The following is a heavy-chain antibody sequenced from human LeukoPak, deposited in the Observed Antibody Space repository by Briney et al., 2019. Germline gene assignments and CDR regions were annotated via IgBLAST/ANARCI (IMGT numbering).Heavy chain of an antibody. CDR1: GFTFSSYS. CDR3: ARVVYRGTIVVVPAAMRDAFDI. D-gene: IGHD2-2*01. CDR2: ISSSSSYI. V-gene: IGHV3-21*01. Sequence: GGSLRLSCAASGFTFSSYSMNWVRQAPGKGLEWVSSISSSSSYIYYADSVKGRFTISRDNAKNSLYLKMNSLRAEDTAVYYCARVVYRGTIVVVPAAMRDAFDIWGQGTMVTVSS. J-gene: IGHJ3*02.